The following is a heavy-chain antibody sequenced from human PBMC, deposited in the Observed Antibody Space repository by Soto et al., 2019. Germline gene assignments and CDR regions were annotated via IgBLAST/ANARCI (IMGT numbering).Heavy chain of an antibody. D-gene: IGHD1-20*01. CDR1: GYTFNNFG. CDR2: ISAYTGNT. Sequence: QVQLVQSGAEVKKPGASVKVSCKASGYTFNNFGINWVRQAPGQGLEWMGWISAYTGNTNYAQKLQGRVTMTTATFTNPVYMEPRTLRSDEPAVYYGPGGGITGMGWFDPWGQGTLVTVSS. CDR3: PGGGITGMGWFDP. J-gene: IGHJ5*02. V-gene: IGHV1-18*01.